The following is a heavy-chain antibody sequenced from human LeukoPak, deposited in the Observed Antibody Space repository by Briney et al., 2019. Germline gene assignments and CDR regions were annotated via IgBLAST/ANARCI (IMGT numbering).Heavy chain of an antibody. J-gene: IGHJ4*02. V-gene: IGHV3-48*01. CDR1: GFIFSRYN. CDR3: AKMPVSYSSGWSTFDY. CDR2: IGSSSSPI. Sequence: GESLRLSCAASGFIFSRYNMTWVRQAPGKGLEWVSYIGSSSSPIYYADSVKGRFTISRDNSKNTLYLQMNSLRAVDTAVYYCAKMPVSYSSGWSTFDYWGRGNLVSVSS. D-gene: IGHD6-19*01.